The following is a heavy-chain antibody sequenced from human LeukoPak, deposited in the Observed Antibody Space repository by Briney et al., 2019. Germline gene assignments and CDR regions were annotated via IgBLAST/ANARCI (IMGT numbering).Heavy chain of an antibody. J-gene: IGHJ3*02. CDR1: GGTFSSYA. Sequence: GASVKVSCKASGGTFSSYAISWVRQAPGQGLEWMGGIIPILGTANYAQKFQGRVTITADKSTSTAYMELSSLRSEDTAVYYCARKVPSEAFDIWGQGTMVTVSS. CDR3: ARKVPSEAFDI. CDR2: IIPILGTA. D-gene: IGHD1-1*01. V-gene: IGHV1-69*10.